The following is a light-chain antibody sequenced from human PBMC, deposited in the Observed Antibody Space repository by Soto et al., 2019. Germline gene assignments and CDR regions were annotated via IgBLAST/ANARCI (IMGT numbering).Light chain of an antibody. CDR3: QQRTDRPPWT. CDR2: DAS. V-gene: IGKV3-11*01. J-gene: IGKJ1*01. CDR1: QSIGLA. Sequence: EIVLTQSPATLSLSPGERATLSCRASQSIGLAIAWYQHKPGQAPRLLIFDASQRATGIPARFRGSGSGTDFTLSNSRLEPEDFALYYWQQRTDRPPWTCGQKTKVESK.